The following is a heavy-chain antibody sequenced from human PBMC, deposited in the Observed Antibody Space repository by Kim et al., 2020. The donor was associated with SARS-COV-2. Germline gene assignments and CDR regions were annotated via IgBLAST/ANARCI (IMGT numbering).Heavy chain of an antibody. V-gene: IGHV3-23*01. CDR2: SASNT. J-gene: IGHJ6*02. CDR3: AKWRVDV. D-gene: IGHD3-3*01. Sequence: SASNTRYADSVKGRFTISRDNSKNTLYLQMNTLRAEDTAVYYCAKWRVDVWGQGTTVTVSS.